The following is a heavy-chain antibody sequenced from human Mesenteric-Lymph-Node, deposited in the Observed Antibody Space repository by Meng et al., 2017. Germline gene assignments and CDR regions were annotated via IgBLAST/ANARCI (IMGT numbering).Heavy chain of an antibody. Sequence: QVQLQESGPGLVKPSQTLSLICTVSGGSISSGDYYWSWFRQPPGKGLEWIGYIYYSGSTYYNPSLKSRVTISVDTSKNQFSLRLSSVTAADTAVYYCARDLGVATSIAGFVYWGQGTLVTVSS. CDR2: IYYSGST. D-gene: IGHD5-12*01. CDR1: GGSISSGDYY. CDR3: ARDLGVATSIAGFVY. J-gene: IGHJ4*02. V-gene: IGHV4-30-4*01.